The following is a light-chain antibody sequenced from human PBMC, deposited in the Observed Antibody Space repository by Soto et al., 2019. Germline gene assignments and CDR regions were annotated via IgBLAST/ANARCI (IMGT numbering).Light chain of an antibody. Sequence: DIQMTQSPSSLSASVGDRVTITCRESQSISNFLNWYQQNPGKAPKLLIYAASSLQSGVPSRFSGSGSGTAFTLTISSLQPEDVETYYCQQTYTSLLTFGGGTKVEIK. CDR3: QQTYTSLLT. V-gene: IGKV1-39*01. CDR1: QSISNF. J-gene: IGKJ4*01. CDR2: AAS.